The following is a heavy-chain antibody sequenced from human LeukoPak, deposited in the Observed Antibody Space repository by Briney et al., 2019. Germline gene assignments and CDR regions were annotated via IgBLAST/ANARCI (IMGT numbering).Heavy chain of an antibody. CDR3: AKLSHSSGDDY. CDR2: ISYDGSTK. V-gene: IGHV3-30*18. Sequence: GGSLRLSCTTSGFTFSKTGMHWVRQAPGKGLEWVAVISYDGSTKYFGDSVEGRFSISRDNSRNTLYLQMDSLRVEDTAIYYCAKLSHSSGDDYWGQGTLVTVSS. D-gene: IGHD6-19*01. CDR1: GFTFSKTG. J-gene: IGHJ4*02.